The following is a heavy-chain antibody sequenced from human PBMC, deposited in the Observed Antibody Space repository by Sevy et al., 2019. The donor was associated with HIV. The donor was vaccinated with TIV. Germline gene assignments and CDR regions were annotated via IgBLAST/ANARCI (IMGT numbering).Heavy chain of an antibody. CDR1: GFTLNSYA. CDR2: ISGTGART. V-gene: IGHV3-23*01. J-gene: IGHJ5*02. D-gene: IGHD1-20*01. CDR3: ARDGYNWIPFDR. Sequence: GGSLRLSCVASGFTLNSYAMSWVRQAPGKGLEWISDISGTGARTNYADSVVGRFTISRDNSKNTLYLQMNSLRPEDTAIYYCARDGYNWIPFDRWGQGTLVTVSS.